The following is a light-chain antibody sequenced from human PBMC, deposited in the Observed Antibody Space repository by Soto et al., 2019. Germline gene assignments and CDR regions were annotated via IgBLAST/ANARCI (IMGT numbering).Light chain of an antibody. V-gene: IGKV3-20*01. CDR2: GAS. J-gene: IGKJ2*02. Sequence: EIVLTQSPGTLSFSPWERATLSCRASQSVSSSYLAWYQQKPGQAPRLLIYGASSRATGNPDRFSGSGSGTDFTLTISRLEPEDFAVYYCQQYGSSRTFGQGTKLEIK. CDR1: QSVSSSY. CDR3: QQYGSSRT.